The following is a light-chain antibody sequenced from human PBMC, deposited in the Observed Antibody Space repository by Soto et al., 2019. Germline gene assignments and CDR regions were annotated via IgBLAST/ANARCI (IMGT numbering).Light chain of an antibody. CDR1: QSVGTY. V-gene: IGKV3-11*01. CDR2: DAS. CDR3: QQRTNWPPLT. Sequence: EIVLTQSPATLSLSPGERATLSCRASQSVGTYLAWYQQKPGQAPRLLIYDASIRATGIPARFSGSGSGTDFTLTTSSVEPEDFAVYYCQQRTNWPPLTFGGGTKVEIK. J-gene: IGKJ4*01.